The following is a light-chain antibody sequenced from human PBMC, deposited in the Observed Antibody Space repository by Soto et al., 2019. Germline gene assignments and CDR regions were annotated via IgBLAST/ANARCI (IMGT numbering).Light chain of an antibody. CDR1: QGIGDT. CDR3: QQYGNSPIT. V-gene: IGKV3-15*01. J-gene: IGKJ5*01. Sequence: EVVMTQSPATLSVSPGEGVTLSCRASQGIGDTLAWYQHKPGQTPRLLIYDTSTRATGVPARFSGSRSGPDFTLTISRLEPEDFAVYYCQQYGNSPITFGQGTRLEIK. CDR2: DTS.